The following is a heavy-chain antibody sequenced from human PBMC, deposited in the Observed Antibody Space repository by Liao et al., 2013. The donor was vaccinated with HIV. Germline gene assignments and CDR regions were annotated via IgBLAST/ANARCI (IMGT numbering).Heavy chain of an antibody. CDR3: ARTNYYDSSGYYRVYYFDY. CDR1: GGSISSGSYY. J-gene: IGHJ4*02. CDR2: IYTSGST. D-gene: IGHD3-22*01. Sequence: QVQLQESGPGLVKPSQTLSLTCTVSGGSISSGSYYWSWIRQPAGKGLEWIGRIYTSGSTNYIPSLRSRVTISVDTSKNQFSLKLRSVTAADTAVYYCARTNYYDSSGYYRVYYFDYWGQGTLVTVSS. V-gene: IGHV4-61*02.